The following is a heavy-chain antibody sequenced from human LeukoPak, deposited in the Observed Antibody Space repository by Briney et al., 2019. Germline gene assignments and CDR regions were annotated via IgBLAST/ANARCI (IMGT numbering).Heavy chain of an antibody. CDR2: IIPIFGTA. V-gene: IGHV1-69*13. CDR3: AAYGSGGNFDY. J-gene: IGHJ4*02. Sequence: ASVKVSCKASGGTFSSYAMSWVRQTPGQGLEWMGGIIPIFGTANYAQKFQGRVTITADESTSTAYMELSSLRSEDTAVYYCAAYGSGGNFDYWGQGTLVTVSS. D-gene: IGHD3-10*01. CDR1: GGTFSSYA.